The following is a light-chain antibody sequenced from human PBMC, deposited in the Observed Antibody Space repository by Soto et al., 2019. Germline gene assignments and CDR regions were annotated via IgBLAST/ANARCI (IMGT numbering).Light chain of an antibody. CDR1: QGISNY. CDR3: QQSYNIPIT. J-gene: IGKJ5*01. CDR2: TAS. V-gene: IGKV1-9*01. Sequence: DIQLTQSPSFLSASVGDRVTITCRASQGISNYLAWYQQKPGKAPNLLIHTASTLQSGVPSRFSGSGSGTDFTLIISSLQPEDFATFYCQQSYNIPITFGQGTRLEI.